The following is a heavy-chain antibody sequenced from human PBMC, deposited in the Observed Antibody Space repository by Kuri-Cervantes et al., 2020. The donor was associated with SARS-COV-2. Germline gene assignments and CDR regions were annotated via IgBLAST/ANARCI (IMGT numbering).Heavy chain of an antibody. J-gene: IGHJ4*02. CDR1: GFTFSGYW. V-gene: IGHV3-74*01. Sequence: GGSLRLSCAASGFTFSGYWMHWVRQAPGKGLVWVSRINSDGSSTSYADSVKGRFTISRDNAKNTLYLQMNSLRAEDTAVYYCARGGAYGDYFHYWGQGTLVTVSS. CDR3: ARGGAYGDYFHY. D-gene: IGHD4-17*01. CDR2: INSDGSST.